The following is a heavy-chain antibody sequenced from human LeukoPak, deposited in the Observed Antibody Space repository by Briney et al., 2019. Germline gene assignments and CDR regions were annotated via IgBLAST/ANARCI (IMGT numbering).Heavy chain of an antibody. J-gene: IGHJ3*02. CDR1: GFTFSSYS. CDR3: ARAEGGGYYQGAFDI. CDR2: ISSSSSYI. Sequence: PGGSLRLSCAASGFTFSSYSMNWVRRAPGKGLEWVSSISSSSSYIYYADSVKGRFTISRDNAKNSLYLQMNSLRAEDTAVYYCARAEGGGYYQGAFDIWGQGTMVTVSS. D-gene: IGHD3-3*01. V-gene: IGHV3-21*01.